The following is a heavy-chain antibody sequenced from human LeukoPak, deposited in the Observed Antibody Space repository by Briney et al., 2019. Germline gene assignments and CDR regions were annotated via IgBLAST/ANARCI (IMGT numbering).Heavy chain of an antibody. J-gene: IGHJ4*02. D-gene: IGHD7-27*01. CDR2: ISYSGSP. CDR3: ARVDANWGVVDY. V-gene: IGHV4-59*01. Sequence: SETLSLTCSVSGDSIATYYWSWIRQPPGKGLEWIGYISYSGSPYYNPSLKSRVTISVDTSKNQFSLKLSSVTAADTAVYYCARVDANWGVVDYWGQGTLVTVSS. CDR1: GDSIATYY.